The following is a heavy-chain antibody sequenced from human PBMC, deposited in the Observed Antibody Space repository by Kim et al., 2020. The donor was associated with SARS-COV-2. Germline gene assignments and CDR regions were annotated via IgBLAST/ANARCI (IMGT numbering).Heavy chain of an antibody. Sequence: TTEYAASVRGRFTISRDDSKSIAYLQMNSLKTEDTGVYYCTRYYGSGSYDWGHGTLVTVSS. D-gene: IGHD3-10*01. CDR2: TT. V-gene: IGHV3-49*02. CDR3: TRYYGSGSYD. J-gene: IGHJ4*01.